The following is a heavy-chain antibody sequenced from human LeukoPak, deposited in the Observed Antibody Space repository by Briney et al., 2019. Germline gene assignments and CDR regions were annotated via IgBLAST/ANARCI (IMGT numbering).Heavy chain of an antibody. CDR1: GYTFTSYD. CDR3: ARGRGNGGYSGSLFDY. CDR2: MNPNSGYT. Sequence: ASVKVSCKASGYTFTSYDINWVRQATGQGLEWMGWMNPNSGYTGYAQKFQGRVTITRNTSISTAYMELSSLRSEDTAVYYCARGRGNGGYSGSLFDYWGQGTLVTVSS. J-gene: IGHJ4*02. V-gene: IGHV1-8*03. D-gene: IGHD1-26*01.